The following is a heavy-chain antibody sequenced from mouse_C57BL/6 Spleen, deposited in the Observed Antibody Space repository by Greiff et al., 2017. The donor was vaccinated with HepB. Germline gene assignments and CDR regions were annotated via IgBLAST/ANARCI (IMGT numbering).Heavy chain of an antibody. J-gene: IGHJ4*01. D-gene: IGHD2-4*01. CDR1: GYTFTSYW. Sequence: QVQLQQPGAELVRPGSSVKLSCKASGYTFTSYWMDWVKQRPGQGLEWIGNIYPSDSETHYNQKFKDKATLTVDKSSSTAYMQLSSLTSEDSAVYYCAGSYDYDGGMDYWGQGTSVTVSS. V-gene: IGHV1-61*01. CDR3: AGSYDYDGGMDY. CDR2: IYPSDSET.